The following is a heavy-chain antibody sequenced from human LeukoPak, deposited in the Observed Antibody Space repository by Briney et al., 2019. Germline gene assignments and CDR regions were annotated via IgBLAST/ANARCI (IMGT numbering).Heavy chain of an antibody. CDR3: ARDLDYGGNSNGFDY. J-gene: IGHJ4*02. CDR2: ISSSSSYI. D-gene: IGHD4-23*01. Sequence: GGSLRLSCAASGFTFSSYSMNWVRQAPGKGLEWVSSISSSSSYIYYADSVKGRSTISRDNAKNSLYLQMNSLRAEDTAVYYCARDLDYGGNSNGFDYWGQGTLVTVSS. CDR1: GFTFSSYS. V-gene: IGHV3-21*01.